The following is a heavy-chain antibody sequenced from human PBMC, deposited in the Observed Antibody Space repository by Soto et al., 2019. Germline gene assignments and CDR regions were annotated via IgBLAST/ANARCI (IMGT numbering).Heavy chain of an antibody. J-gene: IGHJ6*02. D-gene: IGHD3-22*01. CDR3: ARDYYYDSRGDPGAYYYGMDV. CDR1: GGSISSYY. V-gene: IGHV4-59*01. Sequence: SETLSLTCVVSGGSISSYYWILIRQPPGKGLEWIGYMSDSGRTKYNPSLKSRVTISVDRSKNQLSLKLTSVTAADTAVYYCARDYYYDSRGDPGAYYYGMDVWGQGTTVTVSS. CDR2: MSDSGRT.